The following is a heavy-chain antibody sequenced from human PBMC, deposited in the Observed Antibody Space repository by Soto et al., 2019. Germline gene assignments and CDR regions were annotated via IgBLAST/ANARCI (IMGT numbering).Heavy chain of an antibody. CDR1: GFTFSSCA. J-gene: IGHJ6*02. CDR2: ISGSGGRT. D-gene: IGHD2-8*01. Sequence: GGSLRLSCAASGFTFSSCAMSWVRQAPGKGLEWVSAISGSGGRTYYADSVKGRITISGDNTKNTLYLQMNSLRAEDTAVYYCAKAQYGGKYYYGMDVWGQGTTVTVSS. CDR3: AKAQYGGKYYYGMDV. V-gene: IGHV3-23*01.